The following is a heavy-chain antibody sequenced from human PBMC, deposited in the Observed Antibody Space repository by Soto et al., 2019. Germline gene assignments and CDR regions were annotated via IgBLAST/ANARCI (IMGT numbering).Heavy chain of an antibody. J-gene: IGHJ6*02. CDR3: ARARWRARGYTLKTGLLDYYYGMDV. CDR2: IIPIFGTA. Sequence: GASVKVSCKASGGTFSSYAISWVRQAPGQGLEWMGGIIPIFGTANYAQKFQGRVTITADKSTSTAYMELSSLRSEDTAVYYCARARWRARGYTLKTGLLDYYYGMDVWGQGTTVTVSS. V-gene: IGHV1-69*06. CDR1: GGTFSSYA. D-gene: IGHD2-2*02.